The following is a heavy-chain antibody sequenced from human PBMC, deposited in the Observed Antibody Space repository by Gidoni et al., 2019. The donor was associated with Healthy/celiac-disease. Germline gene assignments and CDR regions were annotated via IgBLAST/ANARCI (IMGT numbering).Heavy chain of an antibody. V-gene: IGHV3-48*03. J-gene: IGHJ2*01. CDR3: AREGVGDWYFDL. CDR1: GFTFSSYE. D-gene: IGHD2-15*01. CDR2: ISSSGSTI. Sequence: EVQLVESGGGLVQPGGSLRLSCAASGFTFSSYEMNWVRQAPGKGLECVSYISSSGSTIYYADSVKGRFTISRDNAKNSLYLQMNSLRAEDTAVYYCAREGVGDWYFDLWGRGTLVTVSS.